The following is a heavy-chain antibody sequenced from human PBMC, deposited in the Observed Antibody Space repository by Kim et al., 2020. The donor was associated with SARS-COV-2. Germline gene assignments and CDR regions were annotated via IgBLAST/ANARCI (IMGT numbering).Heavy chain of an antibody. J-gene: IGHJ3*01. D-gene: IGHD3-10*01. CDR3: AKPVGGPGNEPLDF. CDR2: VHDSGVT. CDR1: GGSIGSNNYY. Sequence: SETLSLTCTVSGGSIGSNNYYWGWIRQPPGKTLEWIGSVHDSGVTDYSPSLKSRVTISLDTPNNHFSLKLTSGPPQTTPGLYCAKPVGGPGNEPLDFWG. V-gene: IGHV4-39*02.